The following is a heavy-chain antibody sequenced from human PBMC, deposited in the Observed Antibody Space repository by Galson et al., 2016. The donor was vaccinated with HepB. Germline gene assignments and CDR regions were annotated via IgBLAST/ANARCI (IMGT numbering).Heavy chain of an antibody. V-gene: IGHV4-61*02. CDR2: IYTSGST. CDR1: GGSISSGSFY. Sequence: TLSLTCTISGGSISSGSFYWSRIRQPAGKGLEWIGRIYTSGSTSYNPSLTSRVTISLDTSKTQFSLKLSSVTAADTAVYYCARDENYGSGSYSSSYYYYMDVWGKGTTVTVSS. J-gene: IGHJ6*03. CDR3: ARDENYGSGSYSSSYYYYMDV. D-gene: IGHD3-10*01.